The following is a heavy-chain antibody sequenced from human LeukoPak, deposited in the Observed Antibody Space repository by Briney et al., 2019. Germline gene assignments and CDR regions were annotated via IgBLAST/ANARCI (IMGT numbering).Heavy chain of an antibody. CDR2: IFYSGST. CDR1: GGSISSSSYF. J-gene: IGHJ4*02. CDR3: ARQMNTVTADY. Sequence: SGTLSLTCTVSGGSISSSSYFWGWIRQPPGKGLEWIGSIFYSGSTYYNPSLNSRVTISIDTSKNQVSLRLSSVTAADTAVYYCARQMNTVTADYWGQGTLVTVSS. D-gene: IGHD4-17*01. V-gene: IGHV4-39*01.